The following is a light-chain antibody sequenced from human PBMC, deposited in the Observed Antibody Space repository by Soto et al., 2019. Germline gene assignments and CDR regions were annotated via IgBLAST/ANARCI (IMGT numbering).Light chain of an antibody. J-gene: IGKJ2*01. CDR1: QSVLNSSNNKNY. V-gene: IGKV4-1*01. CDR3: QQYYSIPVA. CDR2: WAS. Sequence: DIVMTQSPDSLAVSLGERATINCNSSQSVLNSSNNKNYVAWYQQKPGQPPKLLIYWASIRESGVPDRFSGSGSGTDFTLTISSLQAEDVAVYYCQQYYSIPVAFGQGTKLEI.